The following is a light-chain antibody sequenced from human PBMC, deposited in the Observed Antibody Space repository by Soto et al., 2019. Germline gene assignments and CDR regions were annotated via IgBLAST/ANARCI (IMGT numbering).Light chain of an antibody. Sequence: EIVLTQSPGTLSLSPGERATLSCRASQSVSSSYLAWYQQKPGQAPRLLIYGASSRATGIPDRFSGSGSGTDFTLTISRLEPEDFAVYYCQHYSSSPFTFGPGTRVDIK. CDR2: GAS. V-gene: IGKV3-20*01. J-gene: IGKJ3*01. CDR3: QHYSSSPFT. CDR1: QSVSSSY.